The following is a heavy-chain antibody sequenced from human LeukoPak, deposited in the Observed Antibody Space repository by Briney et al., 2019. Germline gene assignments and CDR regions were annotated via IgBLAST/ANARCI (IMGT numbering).Heavy chain of an antibody. D-gene: IGHD3-16*01. CDR2: INPNSGAT. CDR1: GYTFTGYY. J-gene: IGHJ4*01. V-gene: IGHV1-2*06. CDR3: ARGRRILGGPENAGDFFDF. Sequence: ASVKVSCKASGYTFTGYYMHWVRQAPGQGLEWMGRINPNSGATHYAQSFQARVTMTRDTSIASSYMELTGLESDDTAVYYCARGRRILGGPENAGDFFDFWGQGSLVTVSS.